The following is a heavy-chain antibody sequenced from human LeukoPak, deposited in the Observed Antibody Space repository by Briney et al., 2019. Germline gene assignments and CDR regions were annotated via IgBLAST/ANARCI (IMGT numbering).Heavy chain of an antibody. CDR1: GYTFSNYD. CDR3: AREGGYYGSGSFFDY. J-gene: IGHJ4*02. V-gene: IGHV1-8*03. D-gene: IGHD3-10*01. CDR2: MHPNSGNT. Sequence: ASVKVSCKASGYTFSNYDINWVRQTTGQGLEWMGWMHPNSGNTGLALKFQGRLTITRNISISTAYMELSSLTSEDTAVYHCAREGGYYGSGSFFDYWGQGTLVTVSS.